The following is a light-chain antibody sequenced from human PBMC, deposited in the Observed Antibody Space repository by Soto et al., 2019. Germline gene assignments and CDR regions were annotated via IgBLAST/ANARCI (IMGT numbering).Light chain of an antibody. CDR1: SSNIGEGYD. V-gene: IGLV1-40*01. CDR3: QSYDNNLVV. Sequence: QSVLTQPPSVSGAPGQRVTISCTGSSSNIGEGYDVHWYRQLPGTAPTVLIYGNINRPSGVHDRFSASKSGTSASLAITGLQAEDEADYYCQSYDNNLVVCVGGTKLTAL. CDR2: GNI. J-gene: IGLJ2*01.